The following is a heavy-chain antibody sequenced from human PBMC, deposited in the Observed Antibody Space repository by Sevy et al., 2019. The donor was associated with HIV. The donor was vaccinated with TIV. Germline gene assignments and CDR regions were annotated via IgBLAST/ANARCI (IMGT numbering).Heavy chain of an antibody. V-gene: IGHV3-9*01. D-gene: IGHD1-26*01. J-gene: IGHJ4*02. CDR1: GFTFNDYA. Sequence: WSLRLSCAASGFTFNDYAMHWVRQAPGKGLEWVSGISWNSNSIDYAASVKGRFTISRDNAKNSLYLQMNSLRPEDTALYYCAQEGSGSYFYWGQGTLVTVSS. CDR3: AQEGSGSYFY. CDR2: ISWNSNSI.